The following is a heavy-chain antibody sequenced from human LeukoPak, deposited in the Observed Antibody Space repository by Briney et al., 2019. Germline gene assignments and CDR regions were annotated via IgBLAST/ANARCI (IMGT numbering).Heavy chain of an antibody. CDR3: ARGYRSNDDY. Sequence: ASVKVSCKASGYTFTGYYMHWVRQAPGQGLEWMGWINTNTGNPTYAQGFTGRFVFSLDTSVSTAYLQISSLKAEDTAVYHCARGYRSNDDYWGQGTLVTVSS. V-gene: IGHV7-4-1*02. D-gene: IGHD6-13*01. CDR2: INTNTGNP. CDR1: GYTFTGYY. J-gene: IGHJ4*02.